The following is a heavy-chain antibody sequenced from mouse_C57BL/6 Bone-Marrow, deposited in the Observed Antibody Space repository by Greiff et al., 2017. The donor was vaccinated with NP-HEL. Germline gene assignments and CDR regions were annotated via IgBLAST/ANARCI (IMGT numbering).Heavy chain of an antibody. CDR3: ARTSTMVTTSHWYFDV. CDR1: GYSFTGYF. D-gene: IGHD2-2*01. CDR2: FNPYNGDT. V-gene: IGHV1-20*01. Sequence: EVQLQQSGPELVKPGDSVKISCKASGYSFTGYFMNWVMQSHGKSLEWIGRFNPYNGDTFYNQKFKGKATLTVDKSSSTAHMELRSLTSEDSAVYYCARTSTMVTTSHWYFDVWGTGTTVTVSS. J-gene: IGHJ1*03.